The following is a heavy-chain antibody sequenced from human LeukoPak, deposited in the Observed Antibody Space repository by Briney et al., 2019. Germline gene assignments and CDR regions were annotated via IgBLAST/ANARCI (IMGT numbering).Heavy chain of an antibody. CDR2: ISAYNGNT. D-gene: IGHD2-15*01. J-gene: IGHJ4*02. V-gene: IGHV1-18*01. Sequence: GASVKVSCKASGYTFTSYGISWVRQAPGQGLEWMGWISAYNGNTNYAQKLQGRVTMTTDTSTSTAYMELRSLRSDDTAVYYCARSKDSESKPGMVAAYYYFDYWGQGTLVTVSS. CDR1: GYTFTSYG. CDR3: ARSKDSESKPGMVAAYYYFDY.